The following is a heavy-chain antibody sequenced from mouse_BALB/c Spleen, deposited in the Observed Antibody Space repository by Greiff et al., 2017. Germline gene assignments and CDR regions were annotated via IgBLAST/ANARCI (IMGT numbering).Heavy chain of an antibody. CDR1: GFTFSSFG. CDR2: ISSGSSTI. CDR3: ARGGLLAWFAY. J-gene: IGHJ3*01. D-gene: IGHD1-1*01. Sequence: EVHLVESGGGLVQPGGSRKLSCAASGFTFSSFGMHWVRQAPEKGLEWVAYISSGSSTIYYADTVKGRFTISRDNPKNTLFLQMTSLRSEDTAMYYCARGGLLAWFAYWGQGTLVTVSA. V-gene: IGHV5-17*02.